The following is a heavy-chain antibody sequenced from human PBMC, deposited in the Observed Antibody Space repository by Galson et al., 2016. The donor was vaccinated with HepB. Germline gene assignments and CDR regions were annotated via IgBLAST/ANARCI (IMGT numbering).Heavy chain of an antibody. J-gene: IGHJ3*01. D-gene: IGHD2-8*01. V-gene: IGHV4-39*01. CDR3: ASAAVWGCRNAVCTYAFDV. Sequence: SETLSLTCTVSGGSISSSNYYWGWIRQPPGKGLEWIGSIYYSGSTYYSPSLKSRVTISVDTSKNQFSLNLSSVTAADTAVYYRASAAVWGCRNAVCTYAFDVWGQGTKVTVSS. CDR2: IYYSGST. CDR1: GGSISSSNYY.